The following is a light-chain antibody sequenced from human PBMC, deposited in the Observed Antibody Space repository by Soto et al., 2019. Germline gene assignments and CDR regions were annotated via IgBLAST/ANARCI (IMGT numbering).Light chain of an antibody. CDR1: ERLSSAY. Sequence: EIVLTQSPGTLSLSPGERATLSCRASERLSSAYLAWYQQRPGQPPRLLIYGASNRATGIPDRFSGSGSGTDFTLTISRLEPEDYAVYYCQQYGSSPRTFGQGTKVDIK. J-gene: IGKJ1*01. V-gene: IGKV3-20*01. CDR3: QQYGSSPRT. CDR2: GAS.